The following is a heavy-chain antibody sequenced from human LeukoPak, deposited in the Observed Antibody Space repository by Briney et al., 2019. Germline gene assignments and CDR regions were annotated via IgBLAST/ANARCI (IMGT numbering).Heavy chain of an antibody. J-gene: IGHJ4*02. CDR1: GGSISSSSYY. D-gene: IGHD1-26*01. Sequence: SETLSLTCTVSGGSISSSSYYWGWIRQPAGKGLEWIGRIYTSGSTNYNPSLKSRVTMSVDTSKNQFSLKLSSVTAADTAVYYCARARLSWEQSNYFDYWGQGTLVTVSS. V-gene: IGHV4-61*02. CDR3: ARARLSWEQSNYFDY. CDR2: IYTSGST.